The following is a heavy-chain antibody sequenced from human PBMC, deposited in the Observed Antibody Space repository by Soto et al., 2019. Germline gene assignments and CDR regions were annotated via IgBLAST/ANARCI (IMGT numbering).Heavy chain of an antibody. CDR1: GVSITPYF. CDR3: ARHFDVDPSLDQYYFDL. D-gene: IGHD3-9*01. V-gene: IGHV4-4*07. CDR2: IYASGRT. Sequence: QVQLHESGPGLVKPSETLSLTCTVSGVSITPYFWSWIRQPAGKAPEWVGHIYASGRTTYNPSLKSRVTMFVSQTQVSLRLTSVNAADTAVYYCARHFDVDPSLDQYYFDLWGRGALVTVSS. J-gene: IGHJ2*01.